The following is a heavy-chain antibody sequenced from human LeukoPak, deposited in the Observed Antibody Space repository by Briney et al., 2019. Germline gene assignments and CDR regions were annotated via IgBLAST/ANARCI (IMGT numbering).Heavy chain of an antibody. V-gene: IGHV3-74*01. CDR3: ARDLGQYYDTSDNWFDP. CDR2: INSDGINT. D-gene: IGHD3-22*01. Sequence: GGSLRLSCAASGFIVSTNYMSWVRQAPGKGLVWVSRINSDGINTSYADSVKGRFTISRDNAKNTLNLQMNSLRAEDTAVYYCARDLGQYYDTSDNWFDPWGQGTLVTVSS. CDR1: GFIVSTNY. J-gene: IGHJ5*02.